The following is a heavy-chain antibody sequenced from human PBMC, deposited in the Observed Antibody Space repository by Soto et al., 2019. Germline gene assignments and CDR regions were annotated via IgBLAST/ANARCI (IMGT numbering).Heavy chain of an antibody. V-gene: IGHV3-53*01. J-gene: IGHJ4*02. Sequence: EVQLVESGGGLIQPGGSLRLSCAVSGFTVSNNYMSWVRQAPGKGLEGVSVIYSGGYTAYGDSVKGRFTISRDNSKNTLYFKKKSLGADDPAVFYWARRPGGGGYWGQGTLVTVSS. D-gene: IGHD3-10*01. CDR1: GFTVSNNY. CDR2: IYSGGYT. CDR3: ARRPGGGGY.